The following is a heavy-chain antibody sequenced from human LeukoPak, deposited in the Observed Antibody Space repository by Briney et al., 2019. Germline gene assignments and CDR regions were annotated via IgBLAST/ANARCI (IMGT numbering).Heavy chain of an antibody. Sequence: PGGSLRLSCAASGFTVSSNYMSWVRQAPGKGLEWVSVIYSGGSTYYADSVKGRFTIFRDNAENSLYLQMNSLRAEDTAVYYCARDHIAVVTTTDESPNHYHYYGMDVWGQGTTVTVSS. D-gene: IGHD2-21*02. CDR1: GFTVSSNY. CDR2: IYSGGST. CDR3: ARDHIAVVTTTDESPNHYHYYGMDV. V-gene: IGHV3-53*01. J-gene: IGHJ6*02.